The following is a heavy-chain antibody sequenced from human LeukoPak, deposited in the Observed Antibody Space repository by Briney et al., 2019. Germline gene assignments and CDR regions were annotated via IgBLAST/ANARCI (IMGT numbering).Heavy chain of an antibody. CDR3: ARLYGDYAFNWFDP. CDR2: IYYSGST. V-gene: IGHV4-39*01. CDR1: GVSISSSSYY. Sequence: PSETLSLTCTVSGVSISSSSYYWGWLRQPPGKGLEWIGSIYYSGSTYYNPSLKSRVTISVDTSKNQFSLKLSSVTAADTAVHYCARLYGDYAFNWFDPWGQGTLVTVSS. D-gene: IGHD4-17*01. J-gene: IGHJ5*02.